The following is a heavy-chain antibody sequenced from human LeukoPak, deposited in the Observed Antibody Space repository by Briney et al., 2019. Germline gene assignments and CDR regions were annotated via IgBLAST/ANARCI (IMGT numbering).Heavy chain of an antibody. CDR3: AKDQGYSYTSIDY. D-gene: IGHD5-18*01. CDR2: ISPGGGTT. CDR1: GFAFGSEA. Sequence: GGSLRLSCAVSGFAFGSEAMSWVRQSPARGLEWVASISPGGGTTYYADYVKGRFIISRDNSNNTLFVQMNSLRAEDTAVYYCAKDQGYSYTSIDYWGQGTLVTVSS. V-gene: IGHV3-23*01. J-gene: IGHJ4*02.